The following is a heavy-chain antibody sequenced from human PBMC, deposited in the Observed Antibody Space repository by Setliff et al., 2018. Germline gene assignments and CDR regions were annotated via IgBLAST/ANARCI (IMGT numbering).Heavy chain of an antibody. Sequence: PSETLSLTCAVYGGSFSGYYWSWIRQPPGKGLEWIGEINHSGSTNYNPSLKSRVTISVDTSKNQFSLKLSSVTAADKALYYCTVYNTGSSKDHYWGQETPVTVSS. CDR3: TVYNTGSSKDHY. D-gene: IGHD2-8*02. CDR2: INHSGST. V-gene: IGHV4-34*01. J-gene: IGHJ4*02. CDR1: GGSFSGYY.